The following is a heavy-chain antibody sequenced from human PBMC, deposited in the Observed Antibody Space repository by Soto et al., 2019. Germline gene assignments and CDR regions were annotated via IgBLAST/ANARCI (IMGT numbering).Heavy chain of an antibody. CDR3: AIPPQGYYYDSSGYYNWFDP. D-gene: IGHD3-22*01. V-gene: IGHV3-7*01. J-gene: IGHJ5*02. CDR2: IKQDGSEK. Sequence: GRSLRLSCAASGFTFSSYWMSWVRQAPGKGLEWVANIKQDGSEKYYVDSVKGRFTISRDNAKNSLYLQMNSLRAEDTAVYYCAIPPQGYYYDSSGYYNWFDPWGQGTLVTVSS. CDR1: GFTFSSYW.